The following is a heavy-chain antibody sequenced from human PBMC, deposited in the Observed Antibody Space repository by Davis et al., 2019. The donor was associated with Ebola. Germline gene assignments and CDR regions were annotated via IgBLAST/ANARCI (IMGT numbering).Heavy chain of an antibody. CDR2: IWYDGSNK. Sequence: GESLKISCAASGFTFSSYGMHWVRQAPGKGLEWVAVIWYDGSNKYYADSVKGRSTISRDNSKKTLYLQMNSLRAEDTAVYYCAKSGLSFGVVKYHYGMDVWGKGTTVTVSS. D-gene: IGHD3-3*01. V-gene: IGHV3-33*06. CDR3: AKSGLSFGVVKYHYGMDV. J-gene: IGHJ6*04. CDR1: GFTFSSYG.